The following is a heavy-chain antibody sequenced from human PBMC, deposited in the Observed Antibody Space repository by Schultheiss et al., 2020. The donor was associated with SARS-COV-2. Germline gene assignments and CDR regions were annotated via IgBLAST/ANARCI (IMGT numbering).Heavy chain of an antibody. Sequence: SVKVSCKASGYTFTSYDINWVRQAPGQGLEWMGGIIPMFGTPYFAQKFQGRVTITADKSTSTAYMELSSLTSEDTAVYYCAREVGAIHFDEWGQGTLVTVSS. CDR3: AREVGAIHFDE. J-gene: IGHJ4*02. CDR1: GYTFTSYD. V-gene: IGHV1-69*06. CDR2: IIPMFGTP. D-gene: IGHD1-26*01.